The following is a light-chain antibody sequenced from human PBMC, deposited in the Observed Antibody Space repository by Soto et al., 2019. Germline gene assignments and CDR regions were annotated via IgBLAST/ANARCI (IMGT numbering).Light chain of an antibody. V-gene: IGKV3-20*01. CDR3: QQYGSTPLT. J-gene: IGKJ4*01. CDR2: DAS. Sequence: ELVLTQSPETLSLSLRETATLSCRASQSVRSNYLAWYQQKPGQAPRFLIYDASSRATGIPDRFSGSGSGTDFTLTISRLEPEDFAVYYCQQYGSTPLTFGGGTKVDIK. CDR1: QSVRSNY.